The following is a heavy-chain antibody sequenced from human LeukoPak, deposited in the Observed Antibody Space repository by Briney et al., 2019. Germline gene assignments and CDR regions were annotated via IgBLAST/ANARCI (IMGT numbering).Heavy chain of an antibody. Sequence: ASVKVSCKASGYTFTGYYMHWVRQAPGQGLEWMGWINPNSGGTNYAQKFQGRVTMTRDTSTSTVYMELSSLRSEDTAVYYCARADGVEVGARPDFDYWGQGTLVTVSS. V-gene: IGHV1-2*02. D-gene: IGHD1-26*01. CDR3: ARADGVEVGARPDFDY. CDR2: INPNSGGT. J-gene: IGHJ4*02. CDR1: GYTFTGYY.